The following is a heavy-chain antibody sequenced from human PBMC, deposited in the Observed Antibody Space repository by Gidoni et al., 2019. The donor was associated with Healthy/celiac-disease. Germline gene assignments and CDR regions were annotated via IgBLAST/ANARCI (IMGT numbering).Heavy chain of an antibody. Sequence: EVQLLESGGGLVQPGGSLRLSCAASGFTFRSYAMSWVRQAPGKGLEWVSAISGSGGSTYYADSVKGRFTISRDNSKNTLYLQMNSLRAEDTAVYYCAKDSEYGDLPYYFDYWGQGTLVTVSS. V-gene: IGHV3-23*01. CDR2: ISGSGGST. CDR3: AKDSEYGDLPYYFDY. J-gene: IGHJ4*02. CDR1: GFTFRSYA. D-gene: IGHD4-17*01.